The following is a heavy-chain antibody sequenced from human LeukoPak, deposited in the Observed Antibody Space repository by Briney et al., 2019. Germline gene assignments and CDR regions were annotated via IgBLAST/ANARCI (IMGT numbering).Heavy chain of an antibody. CDR1: GFTVSSNY. V-gene: IGHV3-66*01. D-gene: IGHD3-22*01. J-gene: IGHJ3*02. Sequence: PGGSLRLSCAASGFTVSSNYMSWVRQAPGKGLEWVSVIYSGGSTYYADSVKRRFTISRDNSKNTLYLQMNSLRAEDTAVYYCARVVSSGYYAFDIWGQGTMVTVSS. CDR3: ARVVSSGYYAFDI. CDR2: IYSGGST.